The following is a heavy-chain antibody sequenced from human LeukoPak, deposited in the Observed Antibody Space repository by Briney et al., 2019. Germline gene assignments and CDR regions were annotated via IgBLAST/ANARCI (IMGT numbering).Heavy chain of an antibody. J-gene: IGHJ4*02. Sequence: GGSLRLSCAASGFTFNNYAMSWVRQAPGKGLEWVSGISHTGGSTYYADSVKGRFTISRDNSKNTLSLQMNSLTAEDTAVYYCAKEPRITGRPNYFDYWGQGTLVTVSS. V-gene: IGHV3-23*01. D-gene: IGHD6-6*01. CDR3: AKEPRITGRPNYFDY. CDR1: GFTFNNYA. CDR2: ISHTGGST.